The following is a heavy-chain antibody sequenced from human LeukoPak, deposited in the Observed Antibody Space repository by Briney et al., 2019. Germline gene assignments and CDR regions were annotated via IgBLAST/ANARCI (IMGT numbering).Heavy chain of an antibody. V-gene: IGHV3-30*03. CDR1: EFTFSGYG. CDR3: ARIGCTGGNCRPYYYYGMDV. J-gene: IGHJ6*02. D-gene: IGHD2-15*01. CDR2: ISYDGGNK. Sequence: GRSLRLSCAASEFTFSGYGMHWVRQAPGKGPEWVAVISYDGGNKYYADSVKGRFTISRDNSKNTLYLQMNSLRAEDTAVYYCARIGCTGGNCRPYYYYGMDVWGQGTTVTVSS.